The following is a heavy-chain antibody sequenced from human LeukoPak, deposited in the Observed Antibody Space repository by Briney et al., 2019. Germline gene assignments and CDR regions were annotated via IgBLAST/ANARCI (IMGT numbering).Heavy chain of an antibody. V-gene: IGHV1-18*01. CDR2: ICAYNGDT. J-gene: IGHJ4*02. CDR3: GYSGDSGSYYDSGIDY. D-gene: IGHD3-10*01. CDR1: GYTFTSYG. Sequence: ASVKISCKASGYTFTSYGISWVRQAPGHGLEWRGGICAYNGDTNYAQKLQGRVTMTTDTSTSTAYMELRSLRSSDTAVYYAGYSGDSGSYYDSGIDYWGQGTLITVSS.